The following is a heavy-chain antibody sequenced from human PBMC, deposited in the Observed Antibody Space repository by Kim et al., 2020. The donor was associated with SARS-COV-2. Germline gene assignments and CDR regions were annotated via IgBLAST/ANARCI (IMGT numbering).Heavy chain of an antibody. D-gene: IGHD3-10*01. CDR2: ISYDGSNK. V-gene: IGHV3-30*18. CDR3: AKESGSGSYYAWTYYYHGMDV. J-gene: IGHJ6*02. CDR1: GFTFSSYG. Sequence: GGSLRLSCAASGFTFSSYGMHWVRQAPGKGLEWVSVISYDGSNKYYADSVKGRFTISRDNSKNTLYLQMNSLRAEDTAVYYCAKESGSGSYYAWTYYYHGMDVGGQGTTVTVSS.